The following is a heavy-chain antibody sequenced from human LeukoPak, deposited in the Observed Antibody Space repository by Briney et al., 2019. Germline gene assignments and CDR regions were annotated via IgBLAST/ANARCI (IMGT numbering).Heavy chain of an antibody. V-gene: IGHV4-34*12. J-gene: IGHJ4*02. Sequence: SETLSLTCAVYGGSFSGYYWSWIRQPPGKGLEWIGEIIHIGSNNYNPSLKSRVTISVDTSKNQFSLKLSSVTAADTAVYYCARLYYYDSSGYSHGGIDYWGQGTLVTVSS. CDR1: GGSFSGYY. D-gene: IGHD3-22*01. CDR2: IIHIGSN. CDR3: ARLYYYDSSGYSHGGIDY.